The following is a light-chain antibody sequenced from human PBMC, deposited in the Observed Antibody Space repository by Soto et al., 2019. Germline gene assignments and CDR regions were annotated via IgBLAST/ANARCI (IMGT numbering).Light chain of an antibody. CDR1: QSVSNNY. CDR3: QQYGSSPPYN. V-gene: IGKV3-20*01. Sequence: EVVLTQSPGTLSLSPGERATLSCRASQSVSNNYLAWYQQKPGQSPKLLIFGSSDRSTGIPDRFSGSGSGTDFTLTISRLEPEDCAVYYCQQYGSSPPYNFGQGTKLESK. CDR2: GSS. J-gene: IGKJ2*01.